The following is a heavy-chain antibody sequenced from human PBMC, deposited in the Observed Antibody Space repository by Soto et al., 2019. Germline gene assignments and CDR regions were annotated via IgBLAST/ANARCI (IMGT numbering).Heavy chain of an antibody. J-gene: IGHJ1*01. V-gene: IGHV4-59*01. CDR3: ARLGGREKKQWLLITIAEYFQH. CDR1: GVSMRDFY. D-gene: IGHD6-19*01. CDR2: ISNSGST. Sequence: SETLSLTCTVSGVSMRDFYWAWIRQPPEKELEWIGYISNSGSTNYNLSLRSRVTISIDTSTSQFPLRLSSVIAADTAVYYCARLGGREKKQWLLITIAEYFQHWGQGTLVTVSS.